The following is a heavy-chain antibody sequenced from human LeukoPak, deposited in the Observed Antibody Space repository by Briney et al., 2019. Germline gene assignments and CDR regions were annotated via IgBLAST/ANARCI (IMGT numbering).Heavy chain of an antibody. Sequence: SETLSLTCSVSGGSISSSYWSWIRQAPGKGPEWIGYIFYTGSNDYSPSLKSRVTISVDTSKNQFSLRVNSVTAADTAVYCCARAIYSRAWYASDIWGQGTVVTVSA. CDR3: ARAIYSRAWYASDI. CDR2: IFYTGSN. D-gene: IGHD6-19*01. CDR1: GGSISSSY. J-gene: IGHJ3*02. V-gene: IGHV4-59*01.